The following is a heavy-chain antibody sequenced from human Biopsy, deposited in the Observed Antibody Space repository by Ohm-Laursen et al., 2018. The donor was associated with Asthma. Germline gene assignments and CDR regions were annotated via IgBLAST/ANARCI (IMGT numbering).Heavy chain of an antibody. Sequence: SLRLSCAASGFTFGAYCMSWVRQAPGQGLEWVANIKHDGSEKNHVDSLKGRFTISRDNVKNLLFLQMNSLRAEDTAVYYCARTFHFWSPYHAEHYQLWGQGTLVTVSS. D-gene: IGHD3-3*02. CDR1: GFTFGAYC. CDR2: IKHDGSEK. J-gene: IGHJ1*01. V-gene: IGHV3-7*01. CDR3: ARTFHFWSPYHAEHYQL.